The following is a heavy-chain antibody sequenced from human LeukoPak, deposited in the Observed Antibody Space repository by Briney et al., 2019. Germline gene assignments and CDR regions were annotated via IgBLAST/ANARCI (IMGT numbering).Heavy chain of an antibody. Sequence: GGSLRLSCAASGFTFSSYWMSWVRQAPGKGLEWVANIKQDGSEEYYVESVKGRVTISRDNAKNSLYLQMNSLRAEDTAVYYCARDERYSSWTYYFDYWGQGTLVTVSS. CDR1: GFTFSSYW. CDR3: ARDERYSSWTYYFDY. J-gene: IGHJ4*02. V-gene: IGHV3-7*01. D-gene: IGHD6-13*01. CDR2: IKQDGSEE.